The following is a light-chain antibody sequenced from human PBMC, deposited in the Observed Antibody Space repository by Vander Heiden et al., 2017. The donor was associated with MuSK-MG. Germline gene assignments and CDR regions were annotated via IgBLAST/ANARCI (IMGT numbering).Light chain of an antibody. CDR2: GNS. CDR3: QSYDSSRSGVV. Sequence: PGPRVTISCTGSSSNIGAGYDVHWYQQLPGTAPKLLLYGNSNRPSGVPDRFSGSKSGTSASLAITGLQAEDEADYYCQSYDSSRSGVVFGGGTKLTVL. V-gene: IGLV1-40*01. J-gene: IGLJ2*01. CDR1: SSNIGAGYD.